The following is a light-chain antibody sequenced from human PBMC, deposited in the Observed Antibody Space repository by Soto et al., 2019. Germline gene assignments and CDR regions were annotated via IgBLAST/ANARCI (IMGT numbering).Light chain of an antibody. CDR3: SSYGV. CDR2: EVT. CDR1: SCDVGGYNS. V-gene: IGLV2-14*01. Sequence: QSALTQPASVSGSPGQSITISCTGTSCDVGGYNSVAWSQHHPGKDPKLMIYEVTNRTSGGSNRFSVSQSGNTASLASYGLPAEDGDDYYCSSYGVFGGGTKRPVL. J-gene: IGLJ2*01.